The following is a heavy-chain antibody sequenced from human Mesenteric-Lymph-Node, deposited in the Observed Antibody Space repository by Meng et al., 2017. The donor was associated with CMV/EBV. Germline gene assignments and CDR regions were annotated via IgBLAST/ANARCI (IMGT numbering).Heavy chain of an antibody. Sequence: QVQFHQWGAGLLKPSGTLAVTCAVYGGSFSGYYWNWIRQSPEKGLEWIGEINHSGSTTYNPSFTSRIIISVDTSTNQISLNMSSVTAADTAVYYCARGSSYDILTGYFDYWGQGALVTVSS. CDR2: INHSGST. D-gene: IGHD3-9*01. V-gene: IGHV4-34*01. CDR3: ARGSSYDILTGYFDY. CDR1: GGSFSGYY. J-gene: IGHJ4*02.